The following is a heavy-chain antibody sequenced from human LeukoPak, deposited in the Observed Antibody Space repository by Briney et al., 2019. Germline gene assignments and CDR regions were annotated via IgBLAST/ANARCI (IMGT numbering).Heavy chain of an antibody. J-gene: IGHJ4*02. D-gene: IGHD3-22*01. CDR3: ARGEGYYDSSGHTY. CDR2: INPNSGGT. CDR1: GYTFTGYY. V-gene: IGHV1-2*02. Sequence: GASVKVSCKASGYTFTGYYMHWVRQAPGQGLEWMGWINPNSGGTNYAQKFQGRVTMTRDTSISTAYMELSRLRSDDTAVYYCARGEGYYDSSGHTYWGQGTLVTVSS.